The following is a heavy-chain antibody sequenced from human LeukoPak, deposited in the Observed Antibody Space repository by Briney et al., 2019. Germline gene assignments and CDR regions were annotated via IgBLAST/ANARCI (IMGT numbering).Heavy chain of an antibody. CDR3: ARDRPNWAIDY. V-gene: IGHV3-48*01. CDR1: GFTLSDYH. Sequence: GGSLRLSCAASGFTLSDYHINWARQAPGKGLEWISYISSRSSAIYYADSVKGRFAISRDTAKDSVYLHMSSLRAEDTAVYYCARDRPNWAIDYWGQGTLVTVSS. D-gene: IGHD7-27*01. J-gene: IGHJ4*02. CDR2: ISSRSSAI.